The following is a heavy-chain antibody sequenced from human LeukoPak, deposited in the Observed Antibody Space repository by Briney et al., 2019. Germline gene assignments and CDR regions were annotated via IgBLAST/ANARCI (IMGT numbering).Heavy chain of an antibody. CDR2: NNHSGSS. J-gene: IGHJ6*02. D-gene: IGHD3-10*01. Sequence: PSETLSLTCAVYGGSFSGYYWSWIRQPPGKGLEWIGENNHSGSSNYNPSLKSRVTISVDKSKNQFSLKLKSVTAADTAVYFCARAMIRGVITFYYGMDVWGQGTTVTVSS. CDR3: ARAMIRGVITFYYGMDV. CDR1: GGSFSGYY. V-gene: IGHV4-34*01.